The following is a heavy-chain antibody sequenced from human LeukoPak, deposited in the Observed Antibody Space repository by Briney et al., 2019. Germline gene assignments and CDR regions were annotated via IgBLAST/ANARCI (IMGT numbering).Heavy chain of an antibody. V-gene: IGHV1-69*13. CDR1: GGTFSSYA. Sequence: SVKVSCKASGGTFSSYAISWVRQAPGQGLEWMGGIIPIFGTANYAQKFQGRVTITVDESTSTAYMELSSLRSEDTAVYYCARVNGGKSHFDYWGQGTLVTVSS. CDR3: ARVNGGKSHFDY. D-gene: IGHD4-23*01. CDR2: IIPIFGTA. J-gene: IGHJ4*02.